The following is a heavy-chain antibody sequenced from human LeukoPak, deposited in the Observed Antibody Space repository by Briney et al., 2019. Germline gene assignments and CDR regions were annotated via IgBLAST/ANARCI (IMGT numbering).Heavy chain of an antibody. J-gene: IGHJ4*02. D-gene: IGHD3-10*02. CDR1: GYSFTSYW. V-gene: IGHV5-51*01. CDR2: IYPGDSDT. CDR3: ARHVDVRTIDY. Sequence: HGESLKISCKGSGYSFTSYWIGWVRQMPGKGLEWMGIIYPGDSDTRYSPSFQGQVTISADRSISTAYLQWSSLEASDTAMYYCARHVDVRTIDYWGQGTLVTVSS.